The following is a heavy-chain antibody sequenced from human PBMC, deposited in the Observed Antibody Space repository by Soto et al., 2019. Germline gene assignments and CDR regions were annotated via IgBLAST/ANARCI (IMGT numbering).Heavy chain of an antibody. CDR3: ARQGTSRGSDYPAFDC. CDR2: IYPGASDI. V-gene: IGHV5-51*01. CDR1: GYTFIYFW. D-gene: IGHD3-10*01. Sequence: RGESLKISCQASGYTFIYFWVAWVRQVPGKGLEWMGVIYPGASDIRYSPSFEGHVTISADKSTNTAYLQWSSLEAADTAIYYCARQGTSRGSDYPAFDCWGPGTLVTVAS. J-gene: IGHJ4*02.